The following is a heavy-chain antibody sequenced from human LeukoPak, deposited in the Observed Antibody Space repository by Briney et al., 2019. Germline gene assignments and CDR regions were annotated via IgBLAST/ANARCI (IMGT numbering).Heavy chain of an antibody. CDR1: GYTFTSYD. V-gene: IGHV1-8*01. D-gene: IGHD3-3*01. J-gene: IGHJ6*03. CDR2: MNPNSGNT. Sequence: GASVKVSCMASGYTFTSYDINWVRQATGQGLEWMGWMNPNSGNTGYAQKFQGRVTMTRNTSISTAYMELSSLRSEDTAVYYCARGRRFLEWLLAYYYYYMDVWGKGTTVTVSS. CDR3: ARGRRFLEWLLAYYYYYMDV.